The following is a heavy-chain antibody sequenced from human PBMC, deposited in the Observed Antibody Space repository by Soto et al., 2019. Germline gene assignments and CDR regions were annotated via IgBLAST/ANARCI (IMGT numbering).Heavy chain of an antibody. V-gene: IGHV4-61*01. D-gene: IGHD2-21*01. J-gene: IGHJ4*02. CDR1: GGSVSSGSYY. CDR2: IYYGGST. CDR3: ARDTLRGGSDY. Sequence: SETLSLTCTVSGGSVSSGSYYWSWIRQPPGKGLEWIGYIYYGGSTNYNPSLKSRVTISVDTSKNQFSLKLSSVTAADTAVYYCARDTLRGGSDYWGQGTLVTVSS.